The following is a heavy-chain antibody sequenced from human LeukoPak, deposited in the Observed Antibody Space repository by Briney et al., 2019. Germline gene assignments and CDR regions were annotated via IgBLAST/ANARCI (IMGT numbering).Heavy chain of an antibody. CDR2: IYYSGST. J-gene: IGHJ3*02. D-gene: IGHD3-22*01. CDR1: GGSISSSSYY. V-gene: IGHV4-39*07. Sequence: PSETLSLTCTVSGGSISSSSYYWGWIRQPPGKGLEWIGSIYYSGSTYYNPSLKSRVTISVDTSKNQFSLKLSSVTAADTAVYYCARLQNYYDSSGYSDAFDIWGQGTMVTVSS. CDR3: ARLQNYYDSSGYSDAFDI.